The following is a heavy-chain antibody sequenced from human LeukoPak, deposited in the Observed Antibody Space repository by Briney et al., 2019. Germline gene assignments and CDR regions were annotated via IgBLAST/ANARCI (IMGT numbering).Heavy chain of an antibody. CDR2: ISSSSSYI. V-gene: IGHV3-21*01. CDR1: GFTFSSLA. D-gene: IGHD6-13*01. J-gene: IGHJ4*02. Sequence: GGSLRLSCAASGFTFSSLAMNWVRQAPGKGLEWVSSISSSSSYIYYADSVKGRFTISRDNAKNSLYLQMNSLRAEDTAVYYCARDFIAAAGTDYWGQGTLVTVSS. CDR3: ARDFIAAAGTDY.